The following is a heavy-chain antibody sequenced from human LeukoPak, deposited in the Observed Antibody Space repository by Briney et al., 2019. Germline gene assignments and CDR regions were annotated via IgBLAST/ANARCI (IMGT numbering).Heavy chain of an antibody. D-gene: IGHD6-13*01. V-gene: IGHV3-23*01. CDR2: ISGSGGGT. J-gene: IGHJ4*02. Sequence: GGSLRLSCAASGFTFSSYAMSWVRQAPGKGLEWVSAISGSGGGTYYADSVKGRFTISRDNSKNTLYLQMNSLRAEDTAVYYCAKAIAAAGPGENFDYWGQGTLVTVSS. CDR3: AKAIAAAGPGENFDY. CDR1: GFTFSSYA.